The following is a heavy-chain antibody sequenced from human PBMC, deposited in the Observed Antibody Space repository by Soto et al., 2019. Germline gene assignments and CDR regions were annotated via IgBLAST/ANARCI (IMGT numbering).Heavy chain of an antibody. CDR1: GMSFRDSG. CDR2: IWSDGNSK. J-gene: IGHJ4*02. D-gene: IGHD2-2*01. Sequence: QVQLVQSEGGVVQPGRSLRLSCVMSGMSFRDSGMHWVRQAPGKGLEWVAMIWSDGNSKFYADSVQGRFTVSRDNSMDTRYLQMTSLRPEYTAIYYCARDKGVTSLDYWGQGTLVTVSS. V-gene: IGHV3-33*01. CDR3: ARDKGVTSLDY.